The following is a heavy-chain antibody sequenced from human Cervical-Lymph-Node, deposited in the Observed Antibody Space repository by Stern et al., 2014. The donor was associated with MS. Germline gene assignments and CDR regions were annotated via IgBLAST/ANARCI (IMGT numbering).Heavy chain of an antibody. Sequence: QITLKESGPALVKPTQTLTLTCTFSGFSLSDSGMCVSWIRQPTGKALEWLAFIAWEDYKYYSTSLKTRLTISKDTTKNQVVLRMTNMDPVDTATYYCARTRTSRGWFDFWGQGTLVTVSS. V-gene: IGHV2-70*01. CDR2: IAWEDYK. D-gene: IGHD3-10*01. J-gene: IGHJ5*01. CDR1: GFSLSDSGMC. CDR3: ARTRTSRGWFDF.